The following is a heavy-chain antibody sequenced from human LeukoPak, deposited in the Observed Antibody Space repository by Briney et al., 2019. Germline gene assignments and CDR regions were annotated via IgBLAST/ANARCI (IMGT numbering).Heavy chain of an antibody. J-gene: IGHJ4*02. CDR2: IIPIFGTA. D-gene: IGHD3-22*01. CDR1: GGTFSSYA. V-gene: IGHV1-69*13. Sequence: SVKASCKASGGTFSSYAISWVRQAPGQGLEWMGGIIPIFGTANYAQKFQGRVTITADESTSTAYMELSSLRSEDTAVYYCATPLSGESGYYQFLIWGQGTLVTVSS. CDR3: ATPLSGESGYYQFLI.